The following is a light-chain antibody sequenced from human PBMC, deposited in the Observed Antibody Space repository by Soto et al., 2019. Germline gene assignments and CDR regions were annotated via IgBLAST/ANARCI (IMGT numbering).Light chain of an antibody. CDR1: SSDVGGYNY. CDR3: SSYTSSSTWV. V-gene: IGLV2-14*03. J-gene: IGLJ3*02. CDR2: DVS. Sequence: HSALTQPASVSGSPGQSITISCTGTSSDVGGYNYVSWYQQHPGKAPKLMIFDVSNRPSGVSNRFSGSKSGNTASLTISGLQAEDEADYHCSSYTSSSTWVFGGGTKLTVL.